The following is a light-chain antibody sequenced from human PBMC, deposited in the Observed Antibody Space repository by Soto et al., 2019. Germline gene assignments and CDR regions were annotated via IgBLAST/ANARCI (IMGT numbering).Light chain of an antibody. J-gene: IGLJ2*01. CDR1: SGHSSYI. CDR3: ETWDSQIQPV. V-gene: IGLV4-60*03. Sequence: QPVLTQSSSASASLGSSVRLTCTLSSGHSSYIIAWHQQRPGKAPRYLMKVEGSGSYNKGSAVPDRFSGSSSGADRYLTISNLQAEDEADYYCETWDSQIQPVFGGGTQLTVL. CDR2: VEGSGSY.